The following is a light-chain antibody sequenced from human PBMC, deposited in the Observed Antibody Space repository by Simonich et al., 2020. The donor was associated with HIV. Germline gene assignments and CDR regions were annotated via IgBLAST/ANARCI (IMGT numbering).Light chain of an antibody. CDR2: DAS. CDR1: QDISNY. CDR3: QQYDELPYT. V-gene: IGKV1-33*01. J-gene: IGKJ2*01. Sequence: DIQMTQSPSSLSASVGDRVTINCKASQDISNYLNWYQQKPGKAPKLLIYDASNLETGIPSRFSGSGSGSDFTFTISSLQPADIATYYCQQYDELPYTFGQGTKLEIK.